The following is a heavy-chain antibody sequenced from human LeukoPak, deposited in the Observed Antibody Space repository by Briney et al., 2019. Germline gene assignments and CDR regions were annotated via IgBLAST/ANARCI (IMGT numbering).Heavy chain of an antibody. D-gene: IGHD4-11*01. CDR2: ISWNSGSI. CDR1: GFTFDDYA. J-gene: IGHJ4*02. CDR3: MRIGLPV. Sequence: PGGSLRLSCAASGFTFDDYAMHWVRQAPGKGLEWVSGISWNSGSIGYADSVKGRFTISRDNAKNSLYLQMNSLRAEDTALYYCMRIGLPVWGQGTLVTVSS. V-gene: IGHV3-9*01.